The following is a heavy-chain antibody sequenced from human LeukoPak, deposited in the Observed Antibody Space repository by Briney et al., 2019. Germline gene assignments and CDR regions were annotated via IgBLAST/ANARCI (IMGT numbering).Heavy chain of an antibody. CDR2: FDPEDGET. Sequence: ASVKVSCKVSGYTLTELSMHWVRQAPGKGLEWMGGFDPEDGETIYAQKFQGRVTMTEDTSTDTAYMELSSLRSEDTAVYYCGTMRGNPGAFDIWGQGTMVTVSP. V-gene: IGHV1-24*01. D-gene: IGHD3-22*01. J-gene: IGHJ3*02. CDR1: GYTLTELS. CDR3: GTMRGNPGAFDI.